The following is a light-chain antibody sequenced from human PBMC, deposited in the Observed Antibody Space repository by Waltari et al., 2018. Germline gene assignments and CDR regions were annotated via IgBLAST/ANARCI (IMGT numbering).Light chain of an antibody. CDR1: TNDLGSYNY. CDR3: CSYAGSYTWV. Sequence: SALTQPRSVSGSPGQSVTISCTGTTNDLGSYNYVSWYQQHPGKAPKLKILDVTKRTSGVPDRVSGSKSGNTASLTISGLRAEDEAEYYCCSYAGSYTWVFGGGTKLTVV. J-gene: IGLJ3*02. CDR2: DVT. V-gene: IGLV2-11*01.